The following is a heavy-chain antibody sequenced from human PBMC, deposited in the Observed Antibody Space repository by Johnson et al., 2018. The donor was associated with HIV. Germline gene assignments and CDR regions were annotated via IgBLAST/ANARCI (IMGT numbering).Heavy chain of an antibody. CDR3: AKDSDTYYYGSCDAFDI. CDR2: ISSSGSTV. Sequence: QVQLVESGGGVVQPGRSLRLSCAASGFTFSDYYMSWIRQAPGKGLEWVSYISSSGSTVYYADPVKGRFTISRDNARNSLYLQMNSLRPEDTALYFCAKDSDTYYYGSCDAFDIWGQGTMVTVS. V-gene: IGHV3-11*01. D-gene: IGHD3-10*01. J-gene: IGHJ3*02. CDR1: GFTFSDYY.